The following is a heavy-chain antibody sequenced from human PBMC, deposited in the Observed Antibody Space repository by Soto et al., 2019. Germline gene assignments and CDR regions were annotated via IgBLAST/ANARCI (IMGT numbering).Heavy chain of an antibody. Sequence: SETLSLTCTVSGDSISTDYWSWIRQSPGKGLEWIGFIYYGGSTNYNPSLKSRVTISVDTPKNQFSLKLTSVTAADTALYYCARRYGWLYFDYWGQGSLVTVSS. D-gene: IGHD3-10*01. CDR2: IYYGGST. V-gene: IGHV4-59*08. CDR3: ARRYGWLYFDY. J-gene: IGHJ4*02. CDR1: GDSISTDY.